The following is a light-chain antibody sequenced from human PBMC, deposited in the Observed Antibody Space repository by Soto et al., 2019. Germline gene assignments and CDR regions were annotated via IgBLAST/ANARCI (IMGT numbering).Light chain of an antibody. CDR2: GAS. CDR1: QSVSSN. V-gene: IGKV3-15*01. J-gene: IGKJ1*01. CDR3: QQYNNWPPWT. Sequence: EIVMTQSPATLSVSPGERATLSCRASQSVSSNLAWYQQTPGQAPTLLIYGASTRATGIPARFSGSGSGTEFTLTISTLQSEDFAVHYCQQYNNWPPWTFGQGTKVEIK.